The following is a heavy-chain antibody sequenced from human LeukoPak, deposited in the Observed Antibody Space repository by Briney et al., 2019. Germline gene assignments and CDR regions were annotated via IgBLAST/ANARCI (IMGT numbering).Heavy chain of an antibody. CDR2: IYHSGST. CDR1: GYSISSGYY. CDR3: ARGGTGNWFDP. V-gene: IGHV4-38-2*01. Sequence: SETLSLTCAVSGYSISSGYYWGWIRQPPGKGLEWIGSIYHSGSTYYNPSLNSRVTISVDTSKNQFSLKLSSVTAADTAVYYCARGGTGNWFDPWGQGTLVTVSS. J-gene: IGHJ5*02. D-gene: IGHD1-1*01.